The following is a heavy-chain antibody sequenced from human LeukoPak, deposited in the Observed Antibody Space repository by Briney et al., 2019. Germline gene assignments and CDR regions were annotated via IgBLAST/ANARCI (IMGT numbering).Heavy chain of an antibody. Sequence: PSETLSLTCTVSGGSISSGGYYWSWIRQPAGKGLEWIGRIYTSGSTNYNPSLKSRVTMSVDTSKNQFSLKLSSVTAADTAVYYCARDSSGGYDYWGQGTLVTVSS. CDR3: ARDSSGGYDY. CDR2: IYTSGST. J-gene: IGHJ4*02. CDR1: GGSISSGGYY. D-gene: IGHD1-26*01. V-gene: IGHV4-61*02.